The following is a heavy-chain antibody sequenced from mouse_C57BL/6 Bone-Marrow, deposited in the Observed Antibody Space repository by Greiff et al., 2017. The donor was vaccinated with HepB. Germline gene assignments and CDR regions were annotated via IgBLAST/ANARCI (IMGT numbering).Heavy chain of an antibody. J-gene: IGHJ2*01. CDR2: IYPGSGST. CDR3: ARVATTVVAEGY. V-gene: IGHV1-55*01. D-gene: IGHD1-1*01. Sequence: VQLQQPGAELVKPGASVKMSCKASGYTFTSYWITWVKQRPGQGLEWIRDIYPGSGSTNYNEKFKSKATLTVDTSSSTAYMQLSSLTSEDSAVYYCARVATTVVAEGYWGQGTTLTVSS. CDR1: GYTFTSYW.